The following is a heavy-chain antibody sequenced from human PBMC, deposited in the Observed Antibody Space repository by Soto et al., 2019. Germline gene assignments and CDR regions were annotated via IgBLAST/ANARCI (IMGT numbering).Heavy chain of an antibody. CDR3: ARGRDDYGDSPFDY. Sequence: GGSLRLSCAASGFTFSSYGMHWVRQAPGKGLEWVAVIWYDGSNKYYADSVKGRFTISRDNSKNTLYLQMNSLRAEDTAVYYCARGRDDYGDSPFDYWGQGTLVTVSS. J-gene: IGHJ4*02. V-gene: IGHV3-33*01. CDR1: GFTFSSYG. D-gene: IGHD4-17*01. CDR2: IWYDGSNK.